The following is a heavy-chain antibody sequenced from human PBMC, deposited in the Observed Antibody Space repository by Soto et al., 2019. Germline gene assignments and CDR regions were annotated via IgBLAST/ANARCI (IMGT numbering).Heavy chain of an antibody. D-gene: IGHD6-13*01. V-gene: IGHV4-61*01. J-gene: IGHJ6*02. CDR3: ARQGKQQSESYYYGMDV. CDR1: GGSVSSGSYY. Sequence: QVQLQESGPGLVKPSETLSLTCTVSGGSVSSGSYYWSWIRQPPGKGLEWIGYIYYSGSTNYNPSLKSRVTISVDTSKNQFSLKLSSVTAADTAVYYCARQGKQQSESYYYGMDVWGQGTTVTVSS. CDR2: IYYSGST.